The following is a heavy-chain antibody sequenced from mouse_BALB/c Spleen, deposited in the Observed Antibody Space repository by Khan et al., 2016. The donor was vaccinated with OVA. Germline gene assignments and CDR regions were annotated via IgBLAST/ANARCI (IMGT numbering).Heavy chain of an antibody. CDR2: ISDGGSYT. V-gene: IGHV5-4*02. Sequence: LVESGGGLVKPGGSLKLSCAASGFTFSDYYMYWVRQTPEKRLEWLATISDGGSYTYYPDSVKGRFTISRDDAQNNLYLQMSSLKSEDTAMYYCARGYYGDPFAYWGQGTLVTISA. CDR1: GFTFSDYY. CDR3: ARGYYGDPFAY. J-gene: IGHJ3*01. D-gene: IGHD2-13*01.